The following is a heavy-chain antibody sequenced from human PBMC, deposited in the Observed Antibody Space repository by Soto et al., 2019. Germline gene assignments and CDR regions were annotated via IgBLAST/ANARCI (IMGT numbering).Heavy chain of an antibody. D-gene: IGHD3-3*01. V-gene: IGHV3-11*05. J-gene: IGHJ6*01. CDR2: ISSSGSYT. Sequence: QVQLVQSGGGLVSPGGSLRLSCEASGFKFSDYHMSWIRQARGKGLEWISYISSSGSYTTYTDSVKGRFTISRDNAKSSLYLQMKYLRGDDTAIYYCESVAPTTFGAHLQSHDPLVDVWGQGNTVTVSS. CDR1: GFKFSDYH. CDR3: ESVAPTTFGAHLQSHDPLVDV.